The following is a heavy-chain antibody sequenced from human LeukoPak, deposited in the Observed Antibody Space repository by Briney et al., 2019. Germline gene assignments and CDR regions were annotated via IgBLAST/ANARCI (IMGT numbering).Heavy chain of an antibody. Sequence: GRSLRLSCAASGFTFSSYSMRWVRQAPGKGLEWLTLISYHGSNKEYTDSVKGRFTISRDNSKNTLFLQMNSLRTEDTAIYFCARSPERLGQGYLDSWGQGTLVTVSS. D-gene: IGHD3/OR15-3a*01. CDR3: ARSPERLGQGYLDS. J-gene: IGHJ4*02. V-gene: IGHV3-30*04. CDR2: ISYHGSNK. CDR1: GFTFSSYS.